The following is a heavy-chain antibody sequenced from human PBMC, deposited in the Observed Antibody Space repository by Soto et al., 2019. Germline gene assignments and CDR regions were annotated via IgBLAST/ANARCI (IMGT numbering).Heavy chain of an antibody. D-gene: IGHD3-16*01. Sequence: ASVKVSCKASGYTFTSYGISWVRQAPGQGLEWMGWISAYNGNTNYAQKLQGRVTMTTDTSTSTAYMELRSLRSDDTAVYYCARDRALYIWGSYPGYWGQGTLVTVSS. J-gene: IGHJ4*02. CDR1: GYTFTSYG. CDR2: ISAYNGNT. V-gene: IGHV1-18*01. CDR3: ARDRALYIWGSYPGY.